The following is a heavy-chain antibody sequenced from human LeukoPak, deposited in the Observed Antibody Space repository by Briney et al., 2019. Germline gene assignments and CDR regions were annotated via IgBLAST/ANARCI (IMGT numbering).Heavy chain of an antibody. CDR1: GESFSGYY. Sequence: SETLSLTCAVYGESFSGYYWSWIRQPPGKGLEWIGEINHSGSTNYNSSLKSRVTISVDTSKNQFSLKLSSVTAADTAVYYCARGGTWRIAARRFDYWGQGTLVTVSS. V-gene: IGHV4-34*01. CDR3: ARGGTWRIAARRFDY. J-gene: IGHJ4*02. CDR2: INHSGST. D-gene: IGHD6-6*01.